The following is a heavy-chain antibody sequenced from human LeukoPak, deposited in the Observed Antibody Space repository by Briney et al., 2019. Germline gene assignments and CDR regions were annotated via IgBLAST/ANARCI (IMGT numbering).Heavy chain of an antibody. CDR2: IYYSGST. V-gene: IGHV4-39*01. CDR3: ARHIHYYGSGGGPNWFDP. D-gene: IGHD3-10*01. J-gene: IGHJ5*02. CDR1: GGSISNYY. Sequence: SETLSLTCTVSGGSISNYYWNWIRQPPGKGLEWIGSIYYSGSTYYNPSLKSRVTISVDTSKNQFSLKLSSVTAADTAVYYCARHIHYYGSGGGPNWFDPWGQGTLVTVSS.